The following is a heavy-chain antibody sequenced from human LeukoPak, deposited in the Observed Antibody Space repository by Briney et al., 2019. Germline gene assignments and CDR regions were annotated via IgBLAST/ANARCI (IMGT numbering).Heavy chain of an antibody. CDR3: ASWWGSRDRVEAFDI. J-gene: IGHJ3*02. V-gene: IGHV1-18*01. Sequence: ASVKVSCKASGYTFTSSGISWGSRAPGHGLGWRGWFSAYIGNTNYAQKLQGRVTMTTDTSTSTAYMELRSLRSDDTAVYYCASWWGSRDRVEAFDIWGQGTIVTVSS. CDR2: FSAYIGNT. CDR1: GYTFTSSG. D-gene: IGHD6-13*01.